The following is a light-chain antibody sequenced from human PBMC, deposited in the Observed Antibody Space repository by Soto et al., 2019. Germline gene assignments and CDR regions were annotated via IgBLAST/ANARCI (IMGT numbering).Light chain of an antibody. V-gene: IGLV1-40*01. CDR2: GNT. Sequence: QSVLTQPPSVSGAPGQRVTISCTGSSSNIGAGHNVHWYQQLPGTAPKLLIYGNTNRPSGVPDRFSGSKSGTSASLAITGLQAEDEADYYCQSYDNSLSALFGGGPKLTVL. CDR1: SSNIGAGHN. J-gene: IGLJ2*01. CDR3: QSYDNSLSAL.